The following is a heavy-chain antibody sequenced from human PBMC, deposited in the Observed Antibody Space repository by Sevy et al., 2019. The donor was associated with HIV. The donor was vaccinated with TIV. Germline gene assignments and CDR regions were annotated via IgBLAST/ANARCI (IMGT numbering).Heavy chain of an antibody. CDR2: ISLSGGDT. V-gene: IGHV3-23*01. CDR3: AKDRVSGTYYTGDFDY. Sequence: GGPLRLSCAASGFTFSTYAMTWVRQAPGKGLEWVSVISLSGGDTYYANSVKGRFTNSRDNSKNTLYLQMNSLTAEDTAVYYCAKDRVSGTYYTGDFDYWVQGTLVTVSS. J-gene: IGHJ4*02. CDR1: GFTFSTYA. D-gene: IGHD3-10*01.